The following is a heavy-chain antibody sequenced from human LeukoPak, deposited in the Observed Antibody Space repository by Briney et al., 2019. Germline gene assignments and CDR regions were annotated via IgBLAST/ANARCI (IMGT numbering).Heavy chain of an antibody. V-gene: IGHV3-23*01. Sequence: PGGSLRLSCAASGFTFSNSALSWVRQAPGKGLKWVSDISGSGGSTYYADSVKGRFTISRDNSKNTLYLQMNSLRAEDTAVYYCAKRIQSAMATGYWGQGTLVTVSS. J-gene: IGHJ4*02. CDR3: AKRIQSAMATGY. CDR2: ISGSGGST. CDR1: GFTFSNSA. D-gene: IGHD5-18*01.